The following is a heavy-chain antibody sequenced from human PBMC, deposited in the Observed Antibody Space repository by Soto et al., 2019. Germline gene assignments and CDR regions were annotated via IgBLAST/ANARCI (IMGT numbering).Heavy chain of an antibody. CDR1: GFTLTTYA. CDR2: ISGSGGGT. V-gene: IGHV3-23*01. CDR3: ASDRASGGWNYFDP. D-gene: IGHD1-7*01. Sequence: GGSLRLSCAATGFTLTTYALSWVRQAPGKGLEWVSAISGSGGGTQYADSVKGRFVISRDDSKNTIYLQMNILRAEDAAVYYCASDRASGGWNYFDPWGQGTLVTVSS. J-gene: IGHJ5*02.